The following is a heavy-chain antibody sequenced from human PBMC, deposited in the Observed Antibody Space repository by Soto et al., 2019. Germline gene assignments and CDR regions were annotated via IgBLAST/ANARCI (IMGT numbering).Heavy chain of an antibody. CDR2: ITWNGVTT. J-gene: IGHJ3*01. CDR1: GFTFNSHW. V-gene: IGHV3-74*01. Sequence: EVQLVESGGGLVQPGGSLRLSCVPSGFTFNSHWMHWVRQAPGKGLVWVAGITWNGVTTGYADSVKGRFIITRDNAKNSLHLQMNSLRVEDTALYYCARDGGVVVAVDAFDVWGQGTMVTVSS. D-gene: IGHD6-19*01. CDR3: ARDGGVVVAVDAFDV.